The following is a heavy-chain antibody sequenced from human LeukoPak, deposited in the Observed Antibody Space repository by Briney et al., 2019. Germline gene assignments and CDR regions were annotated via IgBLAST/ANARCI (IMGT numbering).Heavy chain of an antibody. J-gene: IGHJ4*02. CDR2: IYYSGST. Sequence: SETLSLTCTVSGGSISSYYWSWIRQPPGKGLEWIGYIYYSGSTNYNPPLKSRVTISVDTSKNQFSLKLSSVTAADTAVYYCARSLSCSGGSCYSDYWGQGTLVTVSS. V-gene: IGHV4-59*01. CDR3: ARSLSCSGGSCYSDY. D-gene: IGHD2-15*01. CDR1: GGSISSYY.